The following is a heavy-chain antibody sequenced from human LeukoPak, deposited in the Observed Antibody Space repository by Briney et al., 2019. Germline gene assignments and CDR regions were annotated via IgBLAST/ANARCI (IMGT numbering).Heavy chain of an antibody. Sequence: SETLSLTCAVSGYSISSGYYWGWIRQPPGKGLEWIGSIYHSGSTYYNPSLKSRVTISVDTSKNQFSLKLSSVTAADTAVYYCAGTLRDGYNKGGFDYWGQGTLSPSPQ. D-gene: IGHD5-24*01. CDR3: AGTLRDGYNKGGFDY. CDR1: GYSISSGYY. CDR2: IYHSGST. J-gene: IGHJ4*02. V-gene: IGHV4-38-2*01.